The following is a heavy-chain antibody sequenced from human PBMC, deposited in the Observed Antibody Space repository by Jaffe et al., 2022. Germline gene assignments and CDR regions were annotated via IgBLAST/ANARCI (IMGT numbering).Heavy chain of an antibody. CDR3: AHSITMIVVGIPSAFDY. CDR1: GFSLSTSGVG. V-gene: IGHV2-5*02. J-gene: IGHJ4*02. Sequence: QITLKESGPTLVKPTQTLTLTCTFSGFSLSTSGVGVGWIRQPPGKALEWLALIYWDDDKRYSPSLKSRLTITKDTSKNQVVLTMTNMDPVDTATYYCAHSITMIVVGIPSAFDYWGQGTLVTVSS. CDR2: IYWDDDK. D-gene: IGHD3-22*01.